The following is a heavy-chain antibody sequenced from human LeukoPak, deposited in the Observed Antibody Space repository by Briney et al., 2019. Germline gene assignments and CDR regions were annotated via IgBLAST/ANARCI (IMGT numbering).Heavy chain of an antibody. CDR2: IWSDATNQ. CDR3: AKDAQRGFDYSNSLEN. D-gene: IGHD4-11*01. J-gene: IGHJ4*02. Sequence: PGGSLTLSCVTSQFTSSHYGMHWVRQAPGKGLEWVAVIWSDATNQYYADSVKGRFIISRDNSQNTVFLHMNSLTAEDTAVYYCAKDAQRGFDYSNSLENWGQGTLVTVSS. V-gene: IGHV3-33*06. CDR1: QFTSSHYG.